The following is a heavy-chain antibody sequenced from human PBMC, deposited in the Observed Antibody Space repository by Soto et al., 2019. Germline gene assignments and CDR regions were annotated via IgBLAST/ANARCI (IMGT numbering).Heavy chain of an antibody. D-gene: IGHD2-21*02. CDR2: VNPSGGHT. CDR3: TRGGHVVVVTAALDY. J-gene: IGHJ4*02. CDR1: GDTFTDYY. Sequence: QVQLMQSGAEVKKPGASVKVSCKASGDTFTDYYIHWVRQAPGQGLEWMGTVNPSGGHTTYAQHFLASVTITRDTSTSTLYMELTSLTSDDTAIYYCTRGGHVVVVTAALDYWCQGTLVTVSS. V-gene: IGHV1-46*01.